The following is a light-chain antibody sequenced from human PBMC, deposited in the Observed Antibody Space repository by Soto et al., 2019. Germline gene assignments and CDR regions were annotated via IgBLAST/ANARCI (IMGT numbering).Light chain of an antibody. V-gene: IGKV3D-20*02. CDR2: GAS. CDR1: QSVSSSY. J-gene: IGKJ4*01. Sequence: EIVLTQSPGTLSLSPGERATLSCRASQSVSSSYLAWYQQTPGQAPRLLIFGASTRAIGIPARFRGSGSGTQFTLTISSLEPEDFAVYYCQQRSNWLTFGGGTKVDIK. CDR3: QQRSNWLT.